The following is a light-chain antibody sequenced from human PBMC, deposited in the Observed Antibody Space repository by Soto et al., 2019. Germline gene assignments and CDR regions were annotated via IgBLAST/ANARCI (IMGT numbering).Light chain of an antibody. CDR3: QQYGSSWT. V-gene: IGKV3-20*01. J-gene: IGKJ1*01. CDR2: GAS. Sequence: EIVLTQSPGTLSLSPGEIATLSCRASQSVSSSYLAWYQQKPGQAPRLLIYGASSRATGIPDRFSGSGSGTDFTLTISRLEPEDFAVYYCQQYGSSWTFGQGKKVDI. CDR1: QSVSSSY.